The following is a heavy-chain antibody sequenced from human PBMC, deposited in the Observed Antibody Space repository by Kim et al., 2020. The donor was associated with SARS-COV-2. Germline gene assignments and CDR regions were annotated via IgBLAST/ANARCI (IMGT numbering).Heavy chain of an antibody. V-gene: IGHV1-69*04. CDR3: ARDPTMVRGVTFDY. Sequence: AQKFQGRVTITADKSTSTAYMELSSLRSEDTAVYYCARDPTMVRGVTFDYWGQGTLVTVSS. J-gene: IGHJ4*02. D-gene: IGHD3-10*01.